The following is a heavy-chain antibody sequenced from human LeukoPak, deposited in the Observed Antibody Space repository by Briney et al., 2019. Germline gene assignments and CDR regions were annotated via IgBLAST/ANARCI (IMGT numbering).Heavy chain of an antibody. Sequence: GGSLRLSCAASGLTFSSYAMSRVRQAPGKGLEWVSAISGSGGSTYYADSVKGRFTISRDNSKNTLYLQMNSLRAEDTAVYYCAKNFRSSWYFDYWGQGTLVTVSS. CDR2: ISGSGGST. CDR1: GLTFSSYA. CDR3: AKNFRSSWYFDY. D-gene: IGHD6-13*01. J-gene: IGHJ4*02. V-gene: IGHV3-23*01.